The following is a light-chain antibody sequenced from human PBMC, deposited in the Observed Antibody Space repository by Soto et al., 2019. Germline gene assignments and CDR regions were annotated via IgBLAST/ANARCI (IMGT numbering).Light chain of an antibody. CDR3: QQYNDWPPMYT. CDR1: QNVNSN. V-gene: IGKV3-15*01. Sequence: EIVMTQSPATLSMSPGERATLSCRATQNVNSNIAWYQHRPGQAPRLLIYGASIRPTGIPARFSGSGSGTEFTLTIDSLQSEDFAVYYCQQYNDWPPMYTFGQGTKLEIK. J-gene: IGKJ2*01. CDR2: GAS.